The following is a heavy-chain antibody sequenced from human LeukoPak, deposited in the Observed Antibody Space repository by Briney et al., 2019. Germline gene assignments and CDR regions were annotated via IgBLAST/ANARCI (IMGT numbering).Heavy chain of an antibody. CDR2: IYYSGST. Sequence: SETLSLTCTVSGGSISSSSYYWGWSRQPPGKGLEWSGSIYYSGSTYYNPSLKSRVTISVDTSKNQFSLKLSSVTAADTAVYYCVRDRGEFSYSHDYWGQGTLVTVSS. V-gene: IGHV4-39*07. D-gene: IGHD1-26*01. CDR3: VRDRGEFSYSHDY. J-gene: IGHJ4*02. CDR1: GGSISSSSYY.